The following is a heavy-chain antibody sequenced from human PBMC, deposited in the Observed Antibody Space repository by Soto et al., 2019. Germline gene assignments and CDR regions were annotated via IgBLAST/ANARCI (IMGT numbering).Heavy chain of an antibody. V-gene: IGHV1-69*01. J-gene: IGHJ4*02. CDR2: IVPIPGTA. Sequence: QVQLVQSGAEVKKPGSSVRVSCKASGGTVSSFAISWVRQAPGQGLEWMGGIVPIPGTAYYAEYFQARVTITADEPTNTAVMGLAGLRSEDTAVYYCARGGYSSSWRFDDWGQRTLVAVSS. D-gene: IGHD6-13*01. CDR1: GGTVSSFA. CDR3: ARGGYSSSWRFDD.